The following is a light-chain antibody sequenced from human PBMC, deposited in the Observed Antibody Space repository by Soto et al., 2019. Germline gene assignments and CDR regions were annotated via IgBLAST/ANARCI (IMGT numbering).Light chain of an antibody. Sequence: EIVLTQSPATLSLSPGERATLSCRASQSISSYLAWYQQKPGQAPRLLIYDASNRATGFPARFSGSGSGTAFTLTIRSLEPEDFAVYYCQQRSNWPLTFGPGTKVDIK. CDR3: QQRSNWPLT. V-gene: IGKV3-11*01. CDR1: QSISSY. J-gene: IGKJ3*01. CDR2: DAS.